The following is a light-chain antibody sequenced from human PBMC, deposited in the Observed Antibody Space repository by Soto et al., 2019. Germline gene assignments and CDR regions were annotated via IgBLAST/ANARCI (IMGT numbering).Light chain of an antibody. J-gene: IGKJ4*01. Sequence: AIRMTQSPSSLSASTGDRVTITCRASQGISSYLAWYQQKPGKAPKLLIYAASTLQSGVPSRFSGSGSGTDFTLTISCLQSEDFATYYCQQYYSYLPLTFGGGTKVDNK. CDR3: QQYYSYLPLT. CDR1: QGISSY. V-gene: IGKV1-8*01. CDR2: AAS.